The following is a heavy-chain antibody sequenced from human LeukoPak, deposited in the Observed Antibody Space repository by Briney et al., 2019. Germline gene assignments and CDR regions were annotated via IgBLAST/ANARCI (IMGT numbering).Heavy chain of an antibody. Sequence: SETLSLTCAVSGSSVSNGYFWGWIRQPPGKGLEWIGSINHSGTTYYNPSLKSRVTMSVGTSKNQLSLNVTSVTAADTAVYFCARVGGITIFGGASITPNYYMDVWGKGTTVIVSS. CDR1: GSSVSNGYF. CDR3: ARVGGITIFGGASITPNYYMDV. D-gene: IGHD3-3*01. V-gene: IGHV4-38-2*01. J-gene: IGHJ6*03. CDR2: INHSGTT.